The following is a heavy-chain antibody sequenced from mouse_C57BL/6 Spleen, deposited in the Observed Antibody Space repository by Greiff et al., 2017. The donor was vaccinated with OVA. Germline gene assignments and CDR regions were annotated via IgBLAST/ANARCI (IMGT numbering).Heavy chain of an antibody. D-gene: IGHD1-1*02. CDR3: ARHEDRLWGFDY. V-gene: IGHV1-62-2*01. CDR1: GYTFTEYT. CDR2: FYPGSGSI. Sequence: QVHVKQSGAELVKPGASVKLSCKASGYTFTEYTIHWVKQRSGQGLEWIGWFYPGSGSIKYNEKFKDKATLTADKSSSTVYMELSRLTSEDSAVYFCARHEDRLWGFDYWGQGTTLTVSS. J-gene: IGHJ2*01.